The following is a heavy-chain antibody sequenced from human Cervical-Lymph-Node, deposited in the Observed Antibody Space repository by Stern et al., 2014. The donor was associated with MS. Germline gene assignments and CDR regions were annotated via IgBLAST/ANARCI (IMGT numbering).Heavy chain of an antibody. Sequence: EVQLVQSGGGLVQPGRSLRLSCTASGFTFGDYAMSWFRQAPGKGLEWVGFIRSKAYGGTTEYVASVKGRFTISRDDSKSIAHLQMNSLNTEDTAVYYCTRAKPHVLVLGVHTIDYWGQGTLVTVSS. V-gene: IGHV3-49*03. J-gene: IGHJ4*02. D-gene: IGHD2-8*02. CDR1: GFTFGDYA. CDR2: IRSKAYGGTT. CDR3: TRAKPHVLVLGVHTIDY.